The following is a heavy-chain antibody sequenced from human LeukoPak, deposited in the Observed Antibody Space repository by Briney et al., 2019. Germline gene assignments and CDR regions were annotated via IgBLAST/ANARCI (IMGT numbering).Heavy chain of an antibody. CDR3: TRDGYSLSN. D-gene: IGHD6-13*01. CDR1: GASISGYY. CDR2: IYYSGST. V-gene: IGHV4-59*01. J-gene: IGHJ4*02. Sequence: SETLSLTCTVSGASISGYYWSWIRQPPGKGLEWIGYIYYSGSTNYNPSLKSRVTISVDTSKNQFSLNLNSVTAADTAVYYCTRDGYSLSNWSPGTLVTVSS.